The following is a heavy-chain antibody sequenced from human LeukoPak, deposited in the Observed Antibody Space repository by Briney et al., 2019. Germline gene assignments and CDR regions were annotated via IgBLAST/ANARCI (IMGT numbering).Heavy chain of an antibody. J-gene: IGHJ4*02. CDR3: ARDQGGVYYYDSSGYPDY. Sequence: SVTVSCMASRYTFTRYYIHYVPQAPARGLDGMGWINPNSCGTNYAQMFQGRVTMTRDTSISTAYMELSRLRSDDTAVYYCARDQGGVYYYDSSGYPDYWGQGTLVTVSS. D-gene: IGHD3-22*01. CDR2: INPNSCGT. CDR1: RYTFTRYY. V-gene: IGHV1-2*02.